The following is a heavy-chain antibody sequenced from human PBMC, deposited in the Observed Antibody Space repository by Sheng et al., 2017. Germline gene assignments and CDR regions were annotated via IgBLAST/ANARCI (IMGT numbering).Heavy chain of an antibody. J-gene: IGHJ4*02. D-gene: IGHD2-2*01. CDR1: GFNFWTNH. CDR3: ASRSWPSSLWYFLDY. V-gene: IGHV3-23*04. Sequence: EVQLVESGGGLVQPGGSLRLSCVASGFNFWTNHMAWVRQAPGRGLQWVSDIDGTGRGTYYADSVKGRFTISRDNSKNALYLQLDRLRVEDTAVYYCASRSWPSSLWYFLDYWGQGTLVTVSP. CDR2: IDGTGRGT.